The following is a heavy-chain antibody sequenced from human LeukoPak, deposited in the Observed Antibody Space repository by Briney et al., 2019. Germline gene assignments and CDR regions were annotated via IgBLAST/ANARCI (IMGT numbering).Heavy chain of an antibody. D-gene: IGHD3-22*01. Sequence: GASVKVSCKASGYTFTSYGISWVRQAPGQGLEWMGWISAYNGNTNYAQKLQGRVTMTTDTSTSTAYMELRSLRSDDTAVYYCARDPQVTVIVVVTVAFDIWGQGTMVTVSS. J-gene: IGHJ3*02. CDR2: ISAYNGNT. V-gene: IGHV1-18*01. CDR3: ARDPQVTVIVVVTVAFDI. CDR1: GYTFTSYG.